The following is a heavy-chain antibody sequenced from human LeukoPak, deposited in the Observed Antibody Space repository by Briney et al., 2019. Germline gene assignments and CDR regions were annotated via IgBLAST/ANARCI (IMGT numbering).Heavy chain of an antibody. V-gene: IGHV4-59*08. D-gene: IGHD3-9*01. CDR2: IYYSGST. Sequence: SETLSLTCTVSGGSISSYYWSWIRQPPGKGLEWIGYIYYSGSTNYNPSLKSRVTISVDTSKNQFSLKLSSVTAADTAVYYCARHLLELGLRYFDWLLRNNWFDPWGQGTLVTVSS. CDR1: GGSISSYY. CDR3: ARHLLELGLRYFDWLLRNNWFDP. J-gene: IGHJ5*02.